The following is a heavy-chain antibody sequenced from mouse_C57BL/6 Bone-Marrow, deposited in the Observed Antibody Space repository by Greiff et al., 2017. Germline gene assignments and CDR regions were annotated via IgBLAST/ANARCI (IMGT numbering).Heavy chain of an antibody. V-gene: IGHV1-64*01. J-gene: IGHJ3*01. CDR3: ATHDYDGAWFAY. D-gene: IGHD2-4*01. CDR2: IHPNSGST. Sequence: QVQLQQPGAELVKPGASVKLSCKASGYTFTSYWMHWVKQRPGQGLEWIGMIHPNSGSTNYNEKFKSKATLTVDKSSSTAYMQLSSLTSEDSAGDYYATHDYDGAWFAYWGQGTLVTVSA. CDR1: GYTFTSYW.